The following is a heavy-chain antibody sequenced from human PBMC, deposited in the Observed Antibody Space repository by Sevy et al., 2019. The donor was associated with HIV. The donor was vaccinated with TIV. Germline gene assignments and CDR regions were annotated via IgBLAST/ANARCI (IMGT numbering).Heavy chain of an antibody. V-gene: IGHV3-73*01. J-gene: IGHJ4*02. CDR2: IRSKADSYAT. D-gene: IGHD2-2*01. CDR1: GFTFSGSV. CDR3: ATPTMTSLDYFDY. Sequence: GGSLRLSCAASGFTFSGSVIYWVRQPSGKGLEWVGRIRSKADSYATAYAASEKGRFTISRDDSKNTAFLQMNVLKTEDTAVYYCATPTMTSLDYFDYWGQGTLVTVSS.